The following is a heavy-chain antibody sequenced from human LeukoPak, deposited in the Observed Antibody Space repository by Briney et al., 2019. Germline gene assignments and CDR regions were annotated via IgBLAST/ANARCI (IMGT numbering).Heavy chain of an antibody. CDR1: GGTFSSYA. J-gene: IGHJ6*02. Sequence: ASVTVSCKASGGTFSSYAISWVRQAPGQGLEWMGRIIPILGIANYAQKFQGRVTITADKSTSTAYMELSSLRSEDTAVYYCARGPPNVGSLDVWGQGTTVTVSS. D-gene: IGHD3-10*01. CDR2: IIPILGIA. V-gene: IGHV1-69*04. CDR3: ARGPPNVGSLDV.